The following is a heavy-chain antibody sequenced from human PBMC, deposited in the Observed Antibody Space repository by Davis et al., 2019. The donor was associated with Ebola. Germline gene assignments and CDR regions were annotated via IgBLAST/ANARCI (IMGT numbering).Heavy chain of an antibody. V-gene: IGHV4-34*01. J-gene: IGHJ6*02. CDR1: GGSFSGYY. D-gene: IGHD4-17*01. CDR3: ARVPYGDYGGFSYHAIDV. CDR2: INHSGST. Sequence: SETLSLTCAVYGGSFSGYYWSWIRQPPGKGLEWIGEINHSGSTNYNPSLKSRVTISLDTSKNQFSLRVTSVTAADTAAYYCARVPYGDYGGFSYHAIDVWGQGTTVTVSS.